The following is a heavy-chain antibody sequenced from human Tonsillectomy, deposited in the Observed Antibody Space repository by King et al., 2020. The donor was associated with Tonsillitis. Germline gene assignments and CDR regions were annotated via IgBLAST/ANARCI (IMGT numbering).Heavy chain of an antibody. D-gene: IGHD5-24*01. Sequence: VQLVESGGVVVQPGGSLRLSCAASGFTFDDYTMHWVRQAPGKGLEWVSLISWVAGGTYYTESVKGRFTMSRDNSKNSLYLQMNSLRSEDTALYYCAKEGGMATINGDFDYWGQGTLVTVSS. V-gene: IGHV3-43*01. CDR1: GFTFDDYT. J-gene: IGHJ4*02. CDR3: AKEGGMATINGDFDY. CDR2: ISWVAGGT.